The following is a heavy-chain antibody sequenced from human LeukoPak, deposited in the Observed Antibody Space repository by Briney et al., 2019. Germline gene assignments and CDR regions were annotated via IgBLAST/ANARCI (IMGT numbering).Heavy chain of an antibody. J-gene: IGHJ6*03. CDR1: GFTFSSYS. CDR3: AKGSGYDLGYDYYYYYMDV. D-gene: IGHD5-12*01. Sequence: RGSLTLSCPASGFTFSSYSMSWVRPPPARGRGWVSSIRCRGGRTDYADSVKGRFTVSRDKSKNPLYLQMNSLRAEDTAVYYCAKGSGYDLGYDYYYYYMDVWGKGTTVTVSS. CDR2: IRCRGGRT. V-gene: IGHV3-23*01.